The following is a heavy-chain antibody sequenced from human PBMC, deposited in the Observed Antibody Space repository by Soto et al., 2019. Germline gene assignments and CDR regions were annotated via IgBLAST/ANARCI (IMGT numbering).Heavy chain of an antibody. V-gene: IGHV3-23*01. CDR1: GFTFNTFA. CDR3: AKDSTTVGVLIRLEDSYPMDV. J-gene: IGHJ6*02. Sequence: GSLRLSCAASGFTFNTFAMSWVRQAPGKGLEWVSSMSRSGGSTYYADPVKGRFTISRDNSKNTLYLQMSSMRAEDTAIYYCAKDSTTVGVLIRLEDSYPMDVWGQGTTVTVSS. CDR2: MSRSGGST. D-gene: IGHD3-3*01.